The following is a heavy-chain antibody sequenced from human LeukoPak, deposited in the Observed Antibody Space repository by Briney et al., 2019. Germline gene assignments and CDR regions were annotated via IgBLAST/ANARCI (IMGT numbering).Heavy chain of an antibody. CDR1: GFTFSSYG. CDR3: ARVFPLEMATIDERFDY. CDR2: IWYDGSNK. V-gene: IGHV3-33*01. Sequence: GRSLRLSCAASGFTFSSYGMHWVRQAPGNGLEWVAVIWYDGSNKYYADSVKGRFTISRDNSKNTLYLQMNSLRAEDTAVYYCARVFPLEMATIDERFDYWGQGTLVTVSS. D-gene: IGHD5-24*01. J-gene: IGHJ4*02.